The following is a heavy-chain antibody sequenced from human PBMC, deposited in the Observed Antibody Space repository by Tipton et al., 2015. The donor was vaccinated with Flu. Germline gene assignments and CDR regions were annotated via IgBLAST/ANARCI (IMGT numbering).Heavy chain of an antibody. D-gene: IGHD3-22*01. CDR2: IYYSGST. CDR1: GGSIGSYY. Sequence: TLSLTCTVSGGSIGSYYWSWIRQPPGKGLEWIGYIYYSGSTNHNPSLKSRVTISVDTSKNQFSLKLSSVTAADTAVYYCARVSGYYDSSGTRNDAFDIWGQGTMVTVSS. J-gene: IGHJ3*02. V-gene: IGHV4-59*01. CDR3: ARVSGYYDSSGTRNDAFDI.